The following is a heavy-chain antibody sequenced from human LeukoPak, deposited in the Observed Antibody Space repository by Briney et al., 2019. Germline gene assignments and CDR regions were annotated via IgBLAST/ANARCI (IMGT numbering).Heavy chain of an antibody. Sequence: SETLSLTCTVSGGSISSYYWSWIRQPPGKGLEWIGFIDYGGSTNYNPSLKSRVTISVDTSKNQFSLKLGSLTAADTAVYYCARSRSWPQYYFDYWGQGTLVTVSS. CDR1: GGSISSYY. V-gene: IGHV4-59*08. J-gene: IGHJ4*02. CDR2: IDYGGST. D-gene: IGHD6-13*01. CDR3: ARSRSWPQYYFDY.